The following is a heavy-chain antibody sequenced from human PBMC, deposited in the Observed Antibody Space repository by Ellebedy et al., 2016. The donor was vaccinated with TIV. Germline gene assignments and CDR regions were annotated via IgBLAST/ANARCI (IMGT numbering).Heavy chain of an antibody. CDR2: ISSSGSTI. CDR1: GFTFSDYY. J-gene: IGHJ4*02. D-gene: IGHD4-17*01. Sequence: GESLKISXAASGFTFSDYYMSWIRQAPGKGLEWVSYISSSGSTIYYADSVKGRFTISRDNAKNSLYLQMNSLRAEDTAVYYCARLSYGDYFRGSGIDYWGQGTLVTVSS. CDR3: ARLSYGDYFRGSGIDY. V-gene: IGHV3-11*01.